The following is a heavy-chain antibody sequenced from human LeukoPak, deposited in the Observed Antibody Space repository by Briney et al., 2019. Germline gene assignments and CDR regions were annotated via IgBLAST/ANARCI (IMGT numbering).Heavy chain of an antibody. V-gene: IGHV4-39*01. CDR3: TRHRSGSRDYYFDY. J-gene: IGHJ4*02. CDR2: VYYSGST. CDR1: GGSISSSTYY. Sequence: SETLSLTCTVSGGSISSSTYYWGWIRRPPGKGLEWIGSVYYSGSTYYNPSLKSRVTISVDTSKNHFSLKLSSVTAADTAVYYCTRHRSGSRDYYFDYWGQGTLVTVSS. D-gene: IGHD2-15*01.